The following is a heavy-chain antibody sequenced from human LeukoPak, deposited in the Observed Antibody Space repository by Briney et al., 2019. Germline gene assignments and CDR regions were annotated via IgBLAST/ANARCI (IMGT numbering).Heavy chain of an antibody. J-gene: IGHJ3*02. Sequence: GRSLRLSCAASGFTFDDYAMHWVRQAPGKGLEWVSGISWNSGSIGYADSVKGRFTISRDNAKNSLYLQMNSLRAEDTALYYCAKDTDTAVVMENAFDIWGQGTMVTVSS. D-gene: IGHD5-18*01. CDR3: AKDTDTAVVMENAFDI. CDR1: GFTFDDYA. CDR2: ISWNSGSI. V-gene: IGHV3-9*01.